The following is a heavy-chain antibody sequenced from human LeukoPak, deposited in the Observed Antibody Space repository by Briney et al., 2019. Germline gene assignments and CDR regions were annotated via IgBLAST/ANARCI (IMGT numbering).Heavy chain of an antibody. CDR3: ATLRKQQLDYYYYYMDV. J-gene: IGHJ6*03. CDR2: IYYSGSN. D-gene: IGHD6-13*01. Sequence: SETLSLTCTVSGGSISSYYWSWIRQPPGKGLEWIGYIYYSGSNNYNPSLKSRVTISVDTSKNQFSLKLSSVTAADTAVYYCATLRKQQLDYYYYYMDVWGKGTTVTVSS. CDR1: GGSISSYY. V-gene: IGHV4-59*01.